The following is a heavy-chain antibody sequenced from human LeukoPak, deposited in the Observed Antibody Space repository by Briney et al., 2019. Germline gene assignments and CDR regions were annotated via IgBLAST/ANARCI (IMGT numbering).Heavy chain of an antibody. D-gene: IGHD3-16*02. V-gene: IGHV4-59*11. CDR3: AKGGASSKWLDP. J-gene: IGHJ5*02. CDR1: GASMSSHY. Sequence: SETLSLTCTVSGASMSSHYWSWIRQPPGKGLEWIGFIYYNGDTKYNPSLKSRVTISVDTSKNQFSLNLPSVIAADTAVYYCAKGGASSKWLDPWGQGTLVTVSS. CDR2: IYYNGDT.